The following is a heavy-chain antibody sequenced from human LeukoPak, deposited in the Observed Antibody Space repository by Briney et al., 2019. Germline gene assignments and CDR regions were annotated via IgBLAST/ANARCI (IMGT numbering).Heavy chain of an antibody. CDR1: GGSIIRYY. D-gene: IGHD2-8*01. Sequence: SETLSLTCNVSGGSIIRYYWTWVRQPPGKGLEWIGYIYDNGGTNYTPSLQRRVTISVDTSQNQFSLTLTSVTAPHTAVYFFVGGIMYGNDFWGEGTLVTASS. J-gene: IGHJ4*02. CDR2: IYDNGGT. CDR3: VGGIMYGNDF. V-gene: IGHV4-59*01.